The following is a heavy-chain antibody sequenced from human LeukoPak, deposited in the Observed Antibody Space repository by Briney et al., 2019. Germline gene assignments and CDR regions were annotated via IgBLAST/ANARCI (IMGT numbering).Heavy chain of an antibody. J-gene: IGHJ6*03. D-gene: IGHD6-13*01. CDR3: ARGYSSSWHHYYYYMDV. Sequence: GGSLRLSCAASGFTFSSYSMNWVRQAPGKGLEWVSSISSSSSYIYYADSVKGRFTISRDHAKNSLYLQMNSLRAEDTAVYYCARGYSSSWHHYYYYMDVWGKGTTVTVSS. CDR2: ISSSSSYI. CDR1: GFTFSSYS. V-gene: IGHV3-21*01.